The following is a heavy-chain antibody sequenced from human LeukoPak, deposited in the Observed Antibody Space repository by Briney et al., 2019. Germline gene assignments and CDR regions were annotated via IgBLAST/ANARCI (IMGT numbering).Heavy chain of an antibody. CDR2: IYYSGST. CDR3: ARDRSYYNGWFDP. Sequence: KPSETLSLTCTVSGGSISNYYWSWIRQPPEKGLEWIGYIYYSGSTNYNPSLKSRVTISVDTSKNQFSLKLTSVTAADTAVYYCARDRSYYNGWFDPWGQGTPVTVSS. J-gene: IGHJ5*02. V-gene: IGHV4-59*01. CDR1: GGSISNYY. D-gene: IGHD3-10*01.